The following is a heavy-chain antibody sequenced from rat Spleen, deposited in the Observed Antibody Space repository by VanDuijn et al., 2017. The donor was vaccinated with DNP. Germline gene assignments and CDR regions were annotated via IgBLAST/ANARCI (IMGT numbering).Heavy chain of an antibody. CDR3: ARWGGLGFDY. Sequence: EVQLQESGPGLVKPSQSLSLTCSVTGSSISSNYWGWIRIFPGSKMEWMGYISYSGNTGYNPSLKSRISITRDTSKNQFFLQLNSVTTEDTATYYCARWGGLGFDYWGQGVMVTVSS. CDR2: ISYSGNT. D-gene: IGHD5-1*01. CDR1: GSSISSNY. V-gene: IGHV3-1*01. J-gene: IGHJ2*01.